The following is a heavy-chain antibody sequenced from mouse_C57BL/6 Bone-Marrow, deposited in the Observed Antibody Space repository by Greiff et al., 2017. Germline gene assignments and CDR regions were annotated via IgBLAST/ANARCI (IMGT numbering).Heavy chain of an antibody. CDR1: GFTFSDYY. CDR2: INYDGSST. CDR3: ARGGLRNFDV. D-gene: IGHD2-4*01. Sequence: EVKLVESEGGLVQPGSSMKLSCTASGFTFSDYYMAWVRQVPEKGLEWVANINYDGSSTYYLDSLKSRFIISRDNAKNILYLQMSSLKSEDTATYYCARGGLRNFDVWGTGTTVTVSS. V-gene: IGHV5-16*01. J-gene: IGHJ1*03.